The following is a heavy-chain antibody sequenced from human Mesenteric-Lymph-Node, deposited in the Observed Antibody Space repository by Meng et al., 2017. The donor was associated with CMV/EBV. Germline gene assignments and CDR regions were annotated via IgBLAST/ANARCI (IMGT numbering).Heavy chain of an antibody. J-gene: IGHJ5*02. Sequence: SGGSISSGTYYWNWIRRHPGKGLEWIGYTYYAGSTYYNPSLKSRVTISIDTSKNQFSLRLSSVTAADTAVYYCARHYLKYQLRGFDPWGQGTLVTVSS. CDR2: TYYAGST. V-gene: IGHV4-31*02. CDR3: ARHYLKYQLRGFDP. D-gene: IGHD2-2*01. CDR1: GGSISSGTYY.